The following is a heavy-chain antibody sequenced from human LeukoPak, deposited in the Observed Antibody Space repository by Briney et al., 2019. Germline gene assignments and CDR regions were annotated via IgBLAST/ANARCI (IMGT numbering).Heavy chain of an antibody. D-gene: IGHD3-10*01. Sequence: GASVKVSCKASGYTFTGYYMHWVRQAPGQGLEWMGWMNPNSGNTGYAQKFQGRVTITRNTSISTAYMELSSLRSEDTAVYYCARTMVRGDYYFDYWGQGTLVTVSS. V-gene: IGHV1-8*03. CDR3: ARTMVRGDYYFDY. CDR2: MNPNSGNT. J-gene: IGHJ4*02. CDR1: GYTFTGYY.